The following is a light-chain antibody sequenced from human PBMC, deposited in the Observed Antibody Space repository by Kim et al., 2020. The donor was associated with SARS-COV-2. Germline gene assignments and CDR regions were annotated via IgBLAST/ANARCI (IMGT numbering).Light chain of an antibody. V-gene: IGKV3-15*01. CDR2: GAS. Sequence: EIVMTQSPATLSVPPGERATLSCRASQSVNSNLAWYQQKPGQAPRLLIYGASTRATGIPARFSGSGSGTEFTLAISSLQSEDFAVYYCQQYNNWPLTFGGGTKVDIK. CDR3: QQYNNWPLT. CDR1: QSVNSN. J-gene: IGKJ4*01.